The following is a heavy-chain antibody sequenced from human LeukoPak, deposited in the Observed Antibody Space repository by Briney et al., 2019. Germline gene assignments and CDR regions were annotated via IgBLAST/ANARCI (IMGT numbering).Heavy chain of an antibody. V-gene: IGHV4-61*02. D-gene: IGHD1-14*01. Sequence: PSQTLSLTCTVSGGSISSGSYYWSWIRQPAGKGPEWIGRIYTSGSTNYNPSLKSRVTISVDTSKNQFSLKLSSVTAADTAVYYCARENHYYYYYMDVWGKGTTVTVSS. CDR1: GGSISSGSYY. CDR3: ARENHYYYYYMDV. CDR2: IYTSGST. J-gene: IGHJ6*03.